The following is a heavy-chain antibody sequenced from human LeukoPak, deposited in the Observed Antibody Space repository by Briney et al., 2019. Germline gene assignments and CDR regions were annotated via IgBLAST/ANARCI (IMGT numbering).Heavy chain of an antibody. Sequence: ASVTVSCKASGYTFTSYAMHWVRQATGQRLEWMGWINAGNGNTKYSQKFQGRVTITRDTSASTAYMELSSLRSEDTAVYYCASWLAYCGGDCYSSDAFDIWGQGTMVTVSS. CDR1: GYTFTSYA. CDR2: INAGNGNT. D-gene: IGHD2-21*02. V-gene: IGHV1-3*01. CDR3: ASWLAYCGGDCYSSDAFDI. J-gene: IGHJ3*02.